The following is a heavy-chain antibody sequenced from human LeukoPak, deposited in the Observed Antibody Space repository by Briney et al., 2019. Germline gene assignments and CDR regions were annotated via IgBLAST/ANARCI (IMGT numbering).Heavy chain of an antibody. CDR3: ARLVGATDLDY. V-gene: IGHV5-51*01. CDR1: GYSFTTYW. CDR2: IYPGDSDT. Sequence: GESLKISCKGSGYSFTTYWIGWVRQMPGKGLEWMGIIYPGDSDTRYSPSFQGQVTISADRSTSTAYLQWSRLKASDTAMYYCARLVGATDLDYWGQGTLVIVSS. J-gene: IGHJ4*02. D-gene: IGHD1-26*01.